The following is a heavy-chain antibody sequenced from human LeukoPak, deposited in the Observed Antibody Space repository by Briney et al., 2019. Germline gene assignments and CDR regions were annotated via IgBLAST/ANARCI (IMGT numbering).Heavy chain of an antibody. J-gene: IGHJ6*03. CDR3: ASDGGDYYYYYMDV. CDR1: GYTFTGYY. D-gene: IGHD3-10*01. Sequence: ASVKVSCKASGYTFTGYYMHWVRQAPGQGLEWMGWINPNSGGTNYAQKFQGRVAMTRDTSISTAYMELSRLRSDDTAVYYCASDGGDYYYYYMDVWGKGTTVTVSS. V-gene: IGHV1-2*02. CDR2: INPNSGGT.